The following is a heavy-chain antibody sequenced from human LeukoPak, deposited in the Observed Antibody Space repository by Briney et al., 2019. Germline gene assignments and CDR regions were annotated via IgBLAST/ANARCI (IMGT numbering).Heavy chain of an antibody. Sequence: GASVKVSCKSSGYTFSTHGVTWVRQAPGQGLEWMGWINPNSGGTNYAQKFQGRVTMTRDTSISTAYMELSRLRSDDTAVYYCASPVPNDYSNYAWAFDIWGQGTMVTVSS. D-gene: IGHD4-11*01. CDR3: ASPVPNDYSNYAWAFDI. CDR2: INPNSGGT. V-gene: IGHV1-2*02. CDR1: GYTFSTHG. J-gene: IGHJ3*02.